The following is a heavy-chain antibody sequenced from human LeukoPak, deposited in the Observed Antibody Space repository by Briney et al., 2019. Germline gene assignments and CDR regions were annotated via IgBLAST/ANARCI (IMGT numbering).Heavy chain of an antibody. V-gene: IGHV4-4*07. CDR1: GGSISSYY. Sequence: SETLSLTCTVSGGSISSYYWSWIRQPAGKGLEWIGRIYTSGSTNYNPSLKSRVTMSVDTSKNQFSLKLSSVTAADTAVYYCARGLGSSSWYVAQRYWYFDLWGRGTLATVSS. D-gene: IGHD6-13*01. CDR3: ARGLGSSSWYVAQRYWYFDL. J-gene: IGHJ2*01. CDR2: IYTSGST.